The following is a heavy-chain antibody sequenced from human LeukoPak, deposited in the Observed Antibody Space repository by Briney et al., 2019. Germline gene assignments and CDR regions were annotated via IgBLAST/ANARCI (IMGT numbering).Heavy chain of an antibody. CDR3: ARNAVQGYFDY. CDR2: IFYSGST. D-gene: IGHD3-10*01. Sequence: SSETLSLTCTVSGGSISSSSYYWAWIRQPPGKGLEWIGNIFYSGSTYYNPSLKSRVTISVDTSKNQFSLKLSSVTAADTAVYYCARNAVQGYFDYWGQGTLVSVSS. CDR1: GGSISSSSYY. V-gene: IGHV4-39*01. J-gene: IGHJ4*02.